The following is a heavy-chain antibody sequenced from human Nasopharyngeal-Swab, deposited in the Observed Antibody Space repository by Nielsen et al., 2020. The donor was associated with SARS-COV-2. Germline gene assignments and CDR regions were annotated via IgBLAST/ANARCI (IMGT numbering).Heavy chain of an antibody. CDR1: GDSIRSITYY. V-gene: IGHV4-39*01. CDR3: ARHGGFGEANWFDP. D-gene: IGHD3-10*01. J-gene: IGHJ5*02. Sequence: SETLSLTCTVSGDSIRSITYYWVWIRQPPGTGLEWIGSINYSGNTYYNPSLKSRVTMSVDTSKNQFSLKLNSVTATDMAVYYCARHGGFGEANWFDPWGQGTLVTVSS. CDR2: INYSGNT.